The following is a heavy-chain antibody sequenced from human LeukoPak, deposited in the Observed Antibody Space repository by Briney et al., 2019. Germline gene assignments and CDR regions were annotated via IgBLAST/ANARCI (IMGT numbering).Heavy chain of an antibody. CDR1: GFTFSSYW. V-gene: IGHV3-74*01. CDR3: AREERNGSLDP. Sequence: GGSLRLSCAASGFTFSSYWMHWVRQAPGKWLVWVSRINSDGSSTSYADSVKGRFTISRDNAKNTLYLQMNSLRAEDTAVYYCAREERNGSLDPWGQGTLVTVSS. J-gene: IGHJ5*02. CDR2: INSDGSST. D-gene: IGHD1-1*01.